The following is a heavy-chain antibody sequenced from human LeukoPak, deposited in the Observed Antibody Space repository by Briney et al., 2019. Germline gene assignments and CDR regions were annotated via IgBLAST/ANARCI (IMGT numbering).Heavy chain of an antibody. J-gene: IGHJ4*02. CDR2: ISSSSSYI. Sequence: GGSLRLSCAASGFTFSSYSMNWVRQAPGKVLEWVSSISSSSSYIYYADSVKGRFTISRDNAKNSLYLQMNSLRAEDTAVYYCARDNVLRFLEWLLGGYFDYWGQGTLVTVSS. CDR3: ARDNVLRFLEWLLGGYFDY. D-gene: IGHD3-3*01. V-gene: IGHV3-21*03. CDR1: GFTFSSYS.